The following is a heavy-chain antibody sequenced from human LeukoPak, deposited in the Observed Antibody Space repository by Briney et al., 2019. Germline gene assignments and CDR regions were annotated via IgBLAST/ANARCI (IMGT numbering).Heavy chain of an antibody. J-gene: IGHJ4*02. CDR2: LYYSGST. Sequence: PSETLSLTCSVSGGSISSYYWSWIRQPPGKGLEWIGYLYYSGSTNSNPSLKSRVTMSVDTSKNQFSLKLRSVTAADAAVYYCARDWGSSGGLGVGYWGQGALVTVSS. CDR1: GGSISSYY. V-gene: IGHV4-59*01. D-gene: IGHD6-19*01. CDR3: ARDWGSSGGLGVGY.